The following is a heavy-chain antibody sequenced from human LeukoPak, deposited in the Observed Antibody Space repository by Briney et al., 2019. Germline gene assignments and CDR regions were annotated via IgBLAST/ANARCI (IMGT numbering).Heavy chain of an antibody. CDR2: ISAYNGNT. J-gene: IGHJ4*02. CDR1: GYTFTTYG. CDR3: ARRTYSSSSSLFDY. Sequence: ASVKVSCKASGYTFTTYGISWVRQAPGQGLEWMVWISAYNGNTNYAQNLQGRFTMTTDTSTTTAYMELRSLRSDDTAFYYCARRTYSSSSSLFDYWGQGTLVTVSS. V-gene: IGHV1-18*01. D-gene: IGHD6-6*01.